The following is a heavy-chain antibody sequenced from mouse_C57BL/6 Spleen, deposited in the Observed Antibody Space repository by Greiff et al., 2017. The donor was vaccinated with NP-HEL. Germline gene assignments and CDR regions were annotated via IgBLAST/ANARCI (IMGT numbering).Heavy chain of an antibody. CDR1: GYSITSGYY. CDR3: ARVKWDWAHFDY. CDR2: ISYDGSN. V-gene: IGHV3-6*01. Sequence: DVKLQESGPGLVKPSQSLSLTCSVTGYSITSGYYWNWIRQFPGNKLEWMGYISYDGSNNYNPSLKNRISITRDTSKNQFFLKLNSVTTEDTATYYCARVKWDWAHFDYWGQGTTLTVSS. J-gene: IGHJ2*01. D-gene: IGHD1-3*01.